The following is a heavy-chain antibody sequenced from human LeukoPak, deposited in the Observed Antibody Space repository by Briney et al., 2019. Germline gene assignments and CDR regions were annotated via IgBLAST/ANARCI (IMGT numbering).Heavy chain of an antibody. J-gene: IGHJ5*02. CDR2: ISWNSGSI. V-gene: IGHV3-9*01. Sequence: SGGSLRLSCAASGFTFDDYAMHWVRQAPGKGLEWVSGISWNSGSIGYADSVKGRFTISRDNAKNSLYLQMNSLRAEDTALHYCAKDITVRGVIILSSFDPWGQGTLVTVSS. D-gene: IGHD3-10*01. CDR1: GFTFDDYA. CDR3: AKDITVRGVIILSSFDP.